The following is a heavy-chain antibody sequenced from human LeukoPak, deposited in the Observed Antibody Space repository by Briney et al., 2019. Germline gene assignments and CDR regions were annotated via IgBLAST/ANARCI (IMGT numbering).Heavy chain of an antibody. J-gene: IGHJ4*02. CDR3: ARERAAAGPFDY. CDR2: ISYDGSNK. Sequence: PGGSLRLSCAASGFTFSSYAMHWVRQAPGKGLEWGAVISYDGSNKYYADSVKGRFTISRDNSKNTLYLQMNSLRAEDTAVYYCARERAAAGPFDYWGQGTLVTVSS. V-gene: IGHV3-30*04. CDR1: GFTFSSYA. D-gene: IGHD6-13*01.